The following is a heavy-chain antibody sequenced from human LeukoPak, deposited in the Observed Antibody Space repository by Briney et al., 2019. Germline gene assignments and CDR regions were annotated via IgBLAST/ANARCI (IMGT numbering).Heavy chain of an antibody. CDR1: GRSFSGYY. D-gene: IGHD3-10*01. V-gene: IGHV4-34*01. J-gene: IGHJ4*02. Sequence: SETLSLTCTVYGRSFSGYYWSWIRQPPGKGLEWIGEIRHRGSTNYNPSFKSRVTISVDPSKNQFSLKLSSVTAADTAVYYGARGIGFDDWGQGTLVTVSS. CDR3: ARGIGFDD. CDR2: IRHRGST.